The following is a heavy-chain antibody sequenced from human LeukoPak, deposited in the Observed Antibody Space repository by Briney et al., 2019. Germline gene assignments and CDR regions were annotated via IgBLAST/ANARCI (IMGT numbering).Heavy chain of an antibody. CDR3: ARAKSLFDS. D-gene: IGHD3-10*01. CDR2: IKQDGSEK. CDR1: GFTFGSYR. V-gene: IGHV3-7*03. Sequence: PGGSLRLSCAASGFTFGSYRMSWVRQAPGKGLEWVANIKQDGSEKYYVDSVKGRFTISRDNAKNSLYLQMNSLRAEDTAVYYCARAKSLFDSWGQGTLVTVSS. J-gene: IGHJ4*02.